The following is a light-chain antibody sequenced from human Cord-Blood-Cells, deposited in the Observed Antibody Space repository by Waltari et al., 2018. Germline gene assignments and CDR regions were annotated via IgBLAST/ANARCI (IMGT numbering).Light chain of an antibody. Sequence: QSALTQPASVSGSPGQSITISCTGTSSDVGGYNYVSWYQQHPGKAPKPMIYEVSNRPSGVSNRFSGSKSGNTASLTISGLQAEDEADYYCSSYTSSSLAFGGGTKLTVL. CDR1: SSDVGGYNY. J-gene: IGLJ2*01. CDR2: EVS. CDR3: SSYTSSSLA. V-gene: IGLV2-14*01.